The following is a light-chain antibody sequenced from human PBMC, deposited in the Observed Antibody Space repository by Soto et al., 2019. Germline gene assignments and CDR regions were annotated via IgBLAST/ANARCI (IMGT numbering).Light chain of an antibody. J-gene: IGKJ1*01. CDR3: QQYCSSPWT. V-gene: IGKV3-20*01. Sequence: EIVVPQSXGSMPLSVREXXXXXXXASQSVSTSYVVWRKQQXGQAGRLLTCAASXRATGIADRLSGSGSGTDFTLTISRLEPEEGAVYYCQQYCSSPWTFGQGTKVDIK. CDR2: AAS. CDR1: QSVSTSY.